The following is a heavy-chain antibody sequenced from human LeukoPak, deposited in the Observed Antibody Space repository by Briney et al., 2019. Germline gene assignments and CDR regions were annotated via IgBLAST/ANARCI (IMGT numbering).Heavy chain of an antibody. J-gene: IGHJ5*02. CDR3: ARTGGASYCSSTSCWGDWFDP. CDR1: GFHFSSYA. D-gene: IGHD2-2*01. V-gene: IGHV3-23*01. Sequence: GGSLRLSWAASGFHFSSYAMSWVRQAPGKGLEWVSAISGSGGSTYYADSVKGRFTISRDNSKNTLYLQMNSLRAEDTAVYYCARTGGASYCSSTSCWGDWFDPWGQGTLVTVSS. CDR2: ISGSGGST.